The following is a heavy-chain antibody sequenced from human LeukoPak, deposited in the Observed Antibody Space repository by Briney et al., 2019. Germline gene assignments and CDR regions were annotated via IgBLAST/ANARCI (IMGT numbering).Heavy chain of an antibody. D-gene: IGHD1-26*01. Sequence: PSETLSLTCIVSGGSISNYYWSWIRQPAGKGLEYIGRSYSTGNTNFNLSLKSRVTMAVDTSNNQLSLKLTSVTAADTALYFCARGPGYTGSYSFDYWGPGTLVTVSS. CDR2: SYSTGNT. CDR3: ARGPGYTGSYSFDY. CDR1: GGSISNYY. J-gene: IGHJ4*02. V-gene: IGHV4-4*07.